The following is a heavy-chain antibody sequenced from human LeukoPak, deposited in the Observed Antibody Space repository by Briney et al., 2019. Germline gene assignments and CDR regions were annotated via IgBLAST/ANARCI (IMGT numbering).Heavy chain of an antibody. CDR3: ARREHYYDSSGYYGDNYYYYMDV. D-gene: IGHD3-22*01. CDR2: INWNGGST. Sequence: GGSLRLSCATSGFTFSTYWMSWVRQAPGKGLEWVSGINWNGGSTGYADSVKGRFTISRDNAKNSLYLQMNSLRAEDTALYYCARREHYYDSSGYYGDNYYYYMDVWGKGTTVTVSS. V-gene: IGHV3-20*04. CDR1: GFTFSTYW. J-gene: IGHJ6*03.